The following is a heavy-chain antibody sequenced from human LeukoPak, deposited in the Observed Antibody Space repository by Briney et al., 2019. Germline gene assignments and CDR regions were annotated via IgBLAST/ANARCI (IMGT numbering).Heavy chain of an antibody. D-gene: IGHD3-9*01. V-gene: IGHV1-2*02. J-gene: IGHJ4*02. Sequence: PRASVKVSCKASGYTFTGYYMHWVRQAPGQGLEWMGWINPNSGGTNYAQKFQGRVTMTRDTSISTAYMELSRLRSDDTAVYYCARDQRYFDWLSPAPSELGYWGQGTLVTVSS. CDR1: GYTFTGYY. CDR2: INPNSGGT. CDR3: ARDQRYFDWLSPAPSELGY.